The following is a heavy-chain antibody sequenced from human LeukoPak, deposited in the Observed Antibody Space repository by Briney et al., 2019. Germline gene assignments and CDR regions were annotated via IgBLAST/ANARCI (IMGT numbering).Heavy chain of an antibody. CDR3: ASPYYDFWSGYYK. CDR1: GFTFSSYA. D-gene: IGHD3-3*01. Sequence: GGSLRLSCAASGFTFSSYAMRWVRQAPGKGLEWVSAISGSGGSTYYADSVKGRFTISRDNSKNTLYLQMNSLRAEDTAVYYCASPYYDFWSGYYKWGQGTLVTVSS. V-gene: IGHV3-23*01. CDR2: ISGSGGST. J-gene: IGHJ4*02.